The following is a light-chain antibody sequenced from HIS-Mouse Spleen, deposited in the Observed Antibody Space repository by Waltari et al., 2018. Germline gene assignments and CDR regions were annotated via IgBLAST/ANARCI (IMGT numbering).Light chain of an antibody. J-gene: IGLJ2*01. CDR2: EDR. CDR1: ALQKKY. Sequence: SYELTQPPSVSVSPGQTARITCSGDALQKKYAYWYQQKSGPAPGLVIYEDRKRPSGIPERFSGSSSGTMATLTISGAQVEDEADYYCYSTDSSGNHRVFGGGTKLTVL. V-gene: IGLV3-10*01. CDR3: YSTDSSGNHRV.